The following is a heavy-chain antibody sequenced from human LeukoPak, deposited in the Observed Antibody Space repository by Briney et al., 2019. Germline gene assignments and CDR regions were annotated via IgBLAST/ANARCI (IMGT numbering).Heavy chain of an antibody. CDR1: GFTFSTFG. Sequence: GGSLRLSCAASGFTFSTFGMHWVRQAPGKGLEWVAVIWSDGSNKFYADSVKGRFTISRDNSKNTLFLQMNSLRAEDTAVYYCARVRNDYGDFFDYWGQGTLVTVSS. CDR2: IWSDGSNK. CDR3: ARVRNDYGDFFDY. V-gene: IGHV3-33*01. D-gene: IGHD4-17*01. J-gene: IGHJ4*02.